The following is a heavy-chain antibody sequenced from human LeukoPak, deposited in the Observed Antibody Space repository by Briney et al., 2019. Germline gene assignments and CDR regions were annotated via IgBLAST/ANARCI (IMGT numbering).Heavy chain of an antibody. Sequence: QPGGSLRLSCAASGFTFSSYAMSWVRQAPGKGLEWVSAISGSGGSTYYADSVKGRFTISRDNSKNTLYLQMNDLRAEDTAVYYCAKASWAGVTTTYFEYWAQGTLVTVSS. CDR2: ISGSGGST. CDR1: GFTFSSYA. J-gene: IGHJ4*02. V-gene: IGHV3-23*01. D-gene: IGHD1-26*01. CDR3: AKASWAGVTTTYFEY.